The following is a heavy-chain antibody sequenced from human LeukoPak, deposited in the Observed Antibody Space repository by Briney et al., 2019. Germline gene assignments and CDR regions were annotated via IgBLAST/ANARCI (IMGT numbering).Heavy chain of an antibody. CDR3: AKDINHTLYYFDD. D-gene: IGHD3-16*02. J-gene: IGHJ4*02. Sequence: GGSLRLSCAASGFTFDEYAMHWVRQVPGKGLEWVSGISWNSANIGYADSVKGRFTISRDNAKKSLYLQMNSLRAEDTALYYCAKDINHTLYYFDDWGQGTLVTVSS. CDR1: GFTFDEYA. CDR2: ISWNSANI. V-gene: IGHV3-9*01.